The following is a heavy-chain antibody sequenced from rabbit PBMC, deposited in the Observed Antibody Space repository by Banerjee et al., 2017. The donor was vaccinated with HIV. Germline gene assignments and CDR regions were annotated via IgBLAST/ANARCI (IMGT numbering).Heavy chain of an antibody. Sequence: QEQLEESGGDLVKPEGSLTLTCTASGFSFSSSYWICWVRQAPGKGLEWIGCIYAGNSGNTYYASWATGRFTISKTSSTTVTLQMTSLTAADTATYFCARDLAGVVGWNFGLWGQGTLVTVS. D-gene: IGHD4-1*01. CDR3: ARDLAGVVGWNFGL. CDR1: GFSFSSSYW. J-gene: IGHJ4*01. V-gene: IGHV1S45*01. CDR2: IYAGNSGNT.